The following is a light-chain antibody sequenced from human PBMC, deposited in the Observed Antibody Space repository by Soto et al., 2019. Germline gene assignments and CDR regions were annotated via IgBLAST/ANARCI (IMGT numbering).Light chain of an antibody. CDR1: SSNIGAGYD. CDR3: QSYDSRLSAPL. J-gene: IGLJ2*01. CDR2: GNT. V-gene: IGLV1-40*01. Sequence: QAVVTQPPSVSGAPGQRVTISCTGSSSNIGAGYDVHWYQHLPGTGPKLLIYGNTNRPSGVPDRFSASKSDTSASLAITGLQAEDEADYYCQSYDSRLSAPLFGGGTKLTVL.